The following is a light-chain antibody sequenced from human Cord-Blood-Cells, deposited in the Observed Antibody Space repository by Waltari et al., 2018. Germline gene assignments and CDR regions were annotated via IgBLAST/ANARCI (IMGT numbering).Light chain of an antibody. CDR1: NIGSKS. CDR2: DDS. V-gene: IGLV3-21*03. Sequence: SYVLTQPPSVSVAPGKTARITCGGNNIGSKSVHWYQQKPGQAPVLGVSDDSDRPSGIPGRCADSSPGNTATLTIRRVEAGDEADYYCQVWDSSSDHPGVVFGGGTKLTVL. J-gene: IGLJ2*01. CDR3: QVWDSSSDHPGVV.